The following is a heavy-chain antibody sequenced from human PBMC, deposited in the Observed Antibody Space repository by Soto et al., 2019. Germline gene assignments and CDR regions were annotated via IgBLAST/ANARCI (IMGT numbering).Heavy chain of an antibody. D-gene: IGHD6-13*01. CDR1: GFTFNMYG. J-gene: IGHJ4*02. Sequence: GGSLRLSCAASGFTFNMYGMHWFRLAPGRGPEWVAVIWYDGTNTYYADSVKGRFTISRDNAGNTLYLQMNNLRAEDTALYFCARDANLGVTSSWFFDSWGQGTRVTVSS. V-gene: IGHV3-33*01. CDR3: ARDANLGVTSSWFFDS. CDR2: IWYDGTNT.